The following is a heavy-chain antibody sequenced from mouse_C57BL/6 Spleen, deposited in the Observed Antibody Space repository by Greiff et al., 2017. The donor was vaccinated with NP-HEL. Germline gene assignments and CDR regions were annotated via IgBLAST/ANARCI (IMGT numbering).Heavy chain of an antibody. Sequence: VQLQQSGPELVKPGASVKISCKASGYSFTGYYMNWVKQSPEKSLEWIGEINPSTGGTTYNQKFKAKATLTVDKSSSTAYMQLKSLTSEDSAVYYCARGEYDRGYYFDYWGQGTTLTVSS. CDR2: INPSTGGT. CDR1: GYSFTGYY. D-gene: IGHD2-4*01. CDR3: ARGEYDRGYYFDY. J-gene: IGHJ2*01. V-gene: IGHV1-42*01.